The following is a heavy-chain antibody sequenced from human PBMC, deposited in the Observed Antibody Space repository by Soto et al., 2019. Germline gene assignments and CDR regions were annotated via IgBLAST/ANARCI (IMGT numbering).Heavy chain of an antibody. V-gene: IGHV3-73*01. CDR2: IRSKANSYAT. CDR3: TRVYDYVWGSYPMPYYGMDV. Sequence: PGGSLRLSCAASGFTFSGSAMHWVRQASGKGLEWVGRIRSKANSYATAYAASVKGRFTISRDDSKNTAYLQMNSLKTEDTAVYYCTRVYDYVWGSYPMPYYGMDVWGQGTTVTVSS. D-gene: IGHD3-16*02. J-gene: IGHJ6*02. CDR1: GFTFSGSA.